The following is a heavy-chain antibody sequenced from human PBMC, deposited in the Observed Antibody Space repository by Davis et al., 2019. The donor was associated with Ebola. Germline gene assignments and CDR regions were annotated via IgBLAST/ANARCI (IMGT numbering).Heavy chain of an antibody. CDR2: IASSGSTI. V-gene: IGHV3-11*04. J-gene: IGHJ4*02. CDR1: GFTFSDYY. D-gene: IGHD4-11*01. CDR3: AREHYSGSTFFFDY. Sequence: GESLKISCTASGFTFSDYYMSWIRQAPGKGLEWVSYIASSGSTIYYADSVKGRFTISRDNAKNSLFLQMNILRAEDTAVYYCAREHYSGSTFFFDYWGQGTLVTVSS.